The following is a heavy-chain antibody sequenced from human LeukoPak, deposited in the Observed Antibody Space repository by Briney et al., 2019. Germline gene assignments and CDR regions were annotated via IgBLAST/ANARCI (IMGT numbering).Heavy chain of an antibody. J-gene: IGHJ5*02. CDR2: IIPIFGTA. CDR3: ARDGYLYYYGSGSQNWFDP. D-gene: IGHD3-10*01. V-gene: IGHV1-69*01. CDR1: GGTFSSYA. Sequence: SVKVSCKASGGTFSSYAISWVRQAPGQGLEWMGGIIPIFGTANYAQKLQGRVTITADESTSTAYMELSSLRSEDTAVYYCARDGYLYYYGSGSQNWFDPWGQGTLVTVSS.